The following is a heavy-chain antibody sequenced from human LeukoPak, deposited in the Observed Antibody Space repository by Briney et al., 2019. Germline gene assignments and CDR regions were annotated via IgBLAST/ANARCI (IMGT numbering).Heavy chain of an antibody. Sequence: GASVKVSCKASGGTFSSYAISWVRQAPGQGLEWMGRIIPTLGIANYAQKFQGRVTMTRDTSTSTVYMELSNLRSEDTAVYYCARGGYIYGSFDNWGQGTLVTVSS. CDR3: ARGGYIYGSFDN. V-gene: IGHV1-69*04. J-gene: IGHJ4*02. CDR2: IIPTLGIA. D-gene: IGHD5-18*01. CDR1: GGTFSSYA.